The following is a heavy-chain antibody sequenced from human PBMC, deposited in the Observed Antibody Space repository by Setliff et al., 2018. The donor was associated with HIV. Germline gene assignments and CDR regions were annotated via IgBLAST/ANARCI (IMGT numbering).Heavy chain of an antibody. Sequence: SETLSLTCLVFGYSITNGNYWAWIRQSPGKGLEWIGSIYSTGHTYYNPSHKSRLTMSVDTAKNRFSLKLSSVTAADTAVYYCARVNEVATIIHYYYSMDVWGKGTTVTVSS. CDR2: IYSTGHT. V-gene: IGHV4-38-2*02. CDR1: GYSITNGNY. D-gene: IGHD5-12*01. CDR3: ARVNEVATIIHYYYSMDV. J-gene: IGHJ6*03.